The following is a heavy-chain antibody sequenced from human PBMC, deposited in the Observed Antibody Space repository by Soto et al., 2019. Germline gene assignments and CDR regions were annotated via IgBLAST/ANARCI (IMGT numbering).Heavy chain of an antibody. Sequence: QVQLQESGPGLVKPSQTVSLTCTVSGASISDFGYYWTWIRQHKEKGLEWIRYISHSGTAYYNPSITSRFTLTLDTSKNQFSLKVSSVTAEDTAKYYCAREGPGFNGFEFWGHGILFSVAA. CDR1: GASISDFGYY. CDR2: ISHSGTA. CDR3: AREGPGFNGFEF. D-gene: IGHD2-8*01. V-gene: IGHV4-31*03. J-gene: IGHJ5*01.